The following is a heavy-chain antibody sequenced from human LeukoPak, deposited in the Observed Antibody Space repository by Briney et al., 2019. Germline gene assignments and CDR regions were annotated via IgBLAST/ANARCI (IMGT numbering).Heavy chain of an antibody. CDR1: GGTFSSYA. Sequence: SVKVSCKASGGTFSSYAISWVRQAPGQGLEWMGGIIPIFGTANYAQKFQGRVTITADESTSTAYMELSGLRSEDTAVYYCARADFYYGSGSYYKKVFDYWGQGTLVTVSS. CDR3: ARADFYYGSGSYYKKVFDY. V-gene: IGHV1-69*13. CDR2: IIPIFGTA. D-gene: IGHD3-10*01. J-gene: IGHJ4*02.